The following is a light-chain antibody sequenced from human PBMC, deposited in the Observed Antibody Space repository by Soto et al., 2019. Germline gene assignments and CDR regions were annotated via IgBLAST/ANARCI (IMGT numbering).Light chain of an antibody. CDR2: AVT. V-gene: IGLV2-11*01. Sequence: QSALAQPRSVSGSPGQSVTISCSGTSGDVGAYNFVSWYQQHPGKAPKLMIYAVTKRPSGVPDRFSGSKSGNTASLTISGLQAEDEADYYCCSSAGSTYVXGTGTKVTVL. J-gene: IGLJ1*01. CDR1: SGDVGAYNF. CDR3: CSSAGSTYV.